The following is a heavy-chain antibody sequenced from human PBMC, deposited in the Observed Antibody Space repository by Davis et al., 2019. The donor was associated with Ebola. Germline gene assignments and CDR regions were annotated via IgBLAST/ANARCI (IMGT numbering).Heavy chain of an antibody. Sequence: ASVKVSCKASGYTFTNYYMHWVRQAPGQGLEWMGMINPNDGRTIYAQKFQGRVTVTRDTSTTTAYMEVGSLRSDDTAVYYCARGQFPTTSDHWGQGTLVTVSS. D-gene: IGHD1-1*01. J-gene: IGHJ4*02. CDR3: ARGQFPTTSDH. CDR1: GYTFTNYY. CDR2: INPNDGRT. V-gene: IGHV1-46*01.